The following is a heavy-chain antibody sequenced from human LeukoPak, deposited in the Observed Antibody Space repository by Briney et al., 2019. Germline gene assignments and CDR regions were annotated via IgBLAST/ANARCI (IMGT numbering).Heavy chain of an antibody. CDR3: ARHSSRLRHFDS. CDR2: IHYTGNT. J-gene: IGHJ4*02. D-gene: IGHD2-15*01. Sequence: PSETLSLTCTVSGGSVVSSAFYRGWIRQPPGKGLEWIGSIHYTGNTYYNSSLRNRVTISVDSSRNQFSLRLTSVTAADTAVYYCARHSSRLRHFDSWGQGTLVTVSS. V-gene: IGHV4-39*01. CDR1: GGSVVSSAFY.